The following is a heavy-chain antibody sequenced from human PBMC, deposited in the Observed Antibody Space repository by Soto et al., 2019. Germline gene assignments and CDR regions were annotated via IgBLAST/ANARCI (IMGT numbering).Heavy chain of an antibody. CDR3: ATRDYDILTGYLHI. Sequence: QAHLVQSGAEVRKLGASVKVSCQALEHTSTIYYIHWVRQARGQGLEWMGWINADSGDTTYAEDFRGRVTFTRDTSTSTFHMELSRLRLDDTAMYFCATRDYDILTGYLHIWGQGTLITVSS. D-gene: IGHD3-9*01. V-gene: IGHV1-2*02. CDR2: INADSGDT. J-gene: IGHJ1*01. CDR1: EHTSTIYY.